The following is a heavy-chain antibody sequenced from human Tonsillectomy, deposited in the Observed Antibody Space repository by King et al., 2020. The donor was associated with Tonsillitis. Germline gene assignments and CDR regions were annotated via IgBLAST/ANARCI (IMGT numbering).Heavy chain of an antibody. Sequence: VQLVESGGGLVQPGGSLRLSCVASGFTFGNYEMNWVRQAPGKGLEWVAFISTSGSPIYNEDVLRGRFIMSRDNANNSVYLQMNSLRAEDTALYYCASDRSTGARRSPFDFWGQGTKVTVSS. J-gene: IGHJ3*01. V-gene: IGHV3-48*03. CDR3: ASDRSTGARRSPFDF. CDR2: ISTSGSPI. CDR1: GFTFGNYE. D-gene: IGHD6-6*01.